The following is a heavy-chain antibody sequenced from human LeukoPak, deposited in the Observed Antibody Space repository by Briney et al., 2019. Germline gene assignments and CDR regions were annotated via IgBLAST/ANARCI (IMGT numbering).Heavy chain of an antibody. Sequence: GGSLRLSCVASGFAFSGFGMRWVRQAPGKGLEWVSGISGGGGSIFSSASVKGRFLTSRDNSKRTLFLQMNSLRAADTAMYYCANDRVPDSGDYANPKALDLWGHGTLVTVSS. CDR1: GFAFSGFG. CDR3: ANDRVPDSGDYANPKALDL. D-gene: IGHD4-17*01. V-gene: IGHV3-23*01. CDR2: ISGGGGSI. J-gene: IGHJ3*01.